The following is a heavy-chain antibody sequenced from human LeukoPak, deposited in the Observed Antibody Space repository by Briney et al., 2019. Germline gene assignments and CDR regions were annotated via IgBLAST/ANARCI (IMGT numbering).Heavy chain of an antibody. CDR1: GYTFTSYG. CDR3: AREIVATTIDY. Sequence: ASVKVSCKASGYTFTSYGISWVRQAPGQGLEWMGWISAYSGGTNYAQKFQGRVTMTRDTSISTAYMDLNRVTSDDTAVYYCAREIVATTIDYWGQGTLVTVSS. V-gene: IGHV1-18*01. CDR2: ISAYSGGT. J-gene: IGHJ4*02. D-gene: IGHD5-12*01.